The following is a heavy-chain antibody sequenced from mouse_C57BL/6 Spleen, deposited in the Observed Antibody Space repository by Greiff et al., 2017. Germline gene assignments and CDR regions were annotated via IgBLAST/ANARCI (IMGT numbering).Heavy chain of an antibody. D-gene: IGHD1-1*01. V-gene: IGHV1-64*01. J-gene: IGHJ4*01. Sequence: QVQLQQPGAELVKPGASVKLSCKASGYTFTSYWMHWVKQRPGQGLEWIGMIHPNRGSTNYNEKFKSKATLTVDKSSSTAYMQLSSLTSEDSAVYYCARSITTVVADAMDYWGQGTSVTVSS. CDR3: ARSITTVVADAMDY. CDR2: IHPNRGST. CDR1: GYTFTSYW.